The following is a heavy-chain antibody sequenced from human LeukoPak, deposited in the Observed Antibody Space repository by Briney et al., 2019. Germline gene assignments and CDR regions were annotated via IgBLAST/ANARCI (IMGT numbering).Heavy chain of an antibody. CDR3: ARELREHGVFDI. CDR2: IYSDGST. D-gene: IGHD1-26*01. Sequence: GGSLRLSCAASGLTVGSNYMSWVRQAPGKGLEWVSEIYSDGSTYYAASVKGRFSISRDNSKNTVYLQMNSLRAEDTAVYYCARELREHGVFDIWGQGTMVTVSS. CDR1: GLTVGSNY. V-gene: IGHV3-53*01. J-gene: IGHJ3*02.